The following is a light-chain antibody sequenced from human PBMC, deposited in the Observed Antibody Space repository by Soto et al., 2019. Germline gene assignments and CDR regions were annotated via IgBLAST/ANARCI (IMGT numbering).Light chain of an antibody. V-gene: IGKV1-5*01. CDR3: QRYNSNSRT. J-gene: IGKJ1*01. CDR2: DAS. CDR1: QDIYSW. Sequence: DIQLTQSPSTLSASVGDRVTITCRASQDIYSWVAWYQQKPGKAPKLPIYDASILQSGVPSRFSGSGSGTEFTLTISSLQPDDFATYYCQRYNSNSRTFGQGTTVDFK.